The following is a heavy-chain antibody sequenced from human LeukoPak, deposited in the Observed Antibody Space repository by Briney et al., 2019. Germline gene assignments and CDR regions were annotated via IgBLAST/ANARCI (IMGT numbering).Heavy chain of an antibody. CDR1: GGSISSSSYY. D-gene: IGHD6-13*01. V-gene: IGHV4-39*01. J-gene: IGHJ1*01. Sequence: SETLSLTCIVSGGSISSSSYYWGWIRQPSGKGLEWIGSIYYSGSTYYNPSLKSRVTISVDTSKNQFSLKLSSVTAADTAVHYCARHPPDSYSSSWYEYFQHWGQGTLVTVSS. CDR2: IYYSGST. CDR3: ARHPPDSYSSSWYEYFQH.